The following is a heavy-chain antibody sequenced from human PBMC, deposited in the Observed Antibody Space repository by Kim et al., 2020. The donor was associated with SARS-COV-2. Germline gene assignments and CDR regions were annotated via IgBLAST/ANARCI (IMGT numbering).Heavy chain of an antibody. Sequence: SETLSLTCAVYGGSFSGYYWSWIRQPPGKGLEWIGEINHSGSTNYNPSLKSRVTISVDTSKNQFSLKLSSVTAADTAVYYCARGNRGKGVFDYWGQGTLVTVSS. CDR2: INHSGST. CDR3: ARGNRGKGVFDY. J-gene: IGHJ4*02. D-gene: IGHD2-15*01. V-gene: IGHV4-34*01. CDR1: GGSFSGYY.